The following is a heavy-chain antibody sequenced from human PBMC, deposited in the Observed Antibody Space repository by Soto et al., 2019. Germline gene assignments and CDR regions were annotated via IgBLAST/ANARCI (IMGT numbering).Heavy chain of an antibody. V-gene: IGHV3-15*04. J-gene: IGHJ4*02. CDR3: STGRSSNYH. Sequence: EVQLVESGGGLVQPGGSLRLSCAASGFNFSNTWMSWVRQAPGKGLEWVGRIESKADGGTTDYAAPVKGRFTISRDDSKNTLFLQMDSLKTDDTAVYYCSTGRSSNYHWGQGTLVTVSS. CDR1: GFNFSNTW. CDR2: IESKADGGTT. D-gene: IGHD2-2*01.